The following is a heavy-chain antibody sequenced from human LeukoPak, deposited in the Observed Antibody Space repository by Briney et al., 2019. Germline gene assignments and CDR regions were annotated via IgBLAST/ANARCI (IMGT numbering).Heavy chain of an antibody. CDR2: ISGSSSYI. CDR1: GGSISSSSYY. V-gene: IGHV3-21*01. CDR3: ARDSGSWYPYDY. Sequence: ETLSLTCTVSGGSISSSSYYWGWVRQAPGKGLEWVSSISGSSSYIYYADSVKGRFTISRDNAKNTLYLQMNSLRAEDTAVYYCARDSGSWYPYDYWGQGTLVTVSS. D-gene: IGHD6-13*01. J-gene: IGHJ4*02.